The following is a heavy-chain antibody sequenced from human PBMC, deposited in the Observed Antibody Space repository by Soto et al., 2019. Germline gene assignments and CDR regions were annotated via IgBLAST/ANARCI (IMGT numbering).Heavy chain of an antibody. CDR2: INHSGST. D-gene: IGHD3-3*01. Sequence: RPSETLSLTCAVYGGSFSGYYWSWIRQPPGKGLEWIGEINHSGSTNYNPSLKSRVTISVDTSKNQFSLKLSSVTAADTAVYYCARDSRFLSGYYTRNWFDPWCQGTLVTVSS. J-gene: IGHJ5*02. CDR3: ARDSRFLSGYYTRNWFDP. CDR1: GGSFSGYY. V-gene: IGHV4-34*01.